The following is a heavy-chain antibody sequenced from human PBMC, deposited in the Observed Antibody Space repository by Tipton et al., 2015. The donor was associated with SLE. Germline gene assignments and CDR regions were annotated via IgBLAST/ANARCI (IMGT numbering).Heavy chain of an antibody. CDR1: VGSITSGSYY. CDR3: ASVPKRGSTWHAEYFQH. D-gene: IGHD6-13*01. CDR2: ISYSGDT. J-gene: IGHJ1*01. Sequence: TLSLTCTVSVGSITSGSYYWSWIRQPPGKGLEWIGYISYSGDTRHNPSLQSRVTVSIDPSKNQFSLKLTSVTSADTAVYYCASVPKRGSTWHAEYFQHWGPGTLVTVSS. V-gene: IGHV4-61*01.